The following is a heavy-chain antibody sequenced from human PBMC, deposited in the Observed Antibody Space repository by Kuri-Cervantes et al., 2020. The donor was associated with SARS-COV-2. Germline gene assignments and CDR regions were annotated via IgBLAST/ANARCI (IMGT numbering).Heavy chain of an antibody. CDR1: GYIFTSYW. CDR3: AIWDRRNWDDALHF. J-gene: IGHJ4*02. CDR2: IDPTDSYT. D-gene: IGHD1-1*01. Sequence: GESLKISCQGSGYIFTSYWISWVRQMPGKGLEWLGRIDPTDSYTTYSPSFQGHVTFSTDKSTRTAYLPWSSLKASDTAIYYCAIWDRRNWDDALHFWGQGTLVTVSS. V-gene: IGHV5-10-1*01.